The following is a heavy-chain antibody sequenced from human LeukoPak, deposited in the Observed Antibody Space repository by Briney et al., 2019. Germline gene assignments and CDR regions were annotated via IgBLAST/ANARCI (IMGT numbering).Heavy chain of an antibody. Sequence: GASVKVSCKASGYTFTGYYMHWVRQAPGQGLEWMGWINPNSGGTNYAQKFQGRVTMTEDTSTDTAYMELSSLRSEDTAVYYCATVRLWFGVFSWGQGTLVTVSS. CDR1: GYTFTGYY. D-gene: IGHD3-10*01. V-gene: IGHV1-2*02. CDR2: INPNSGGT. CDR3: ATVRLWFGVFS. J-gene: IGHJ5*02.